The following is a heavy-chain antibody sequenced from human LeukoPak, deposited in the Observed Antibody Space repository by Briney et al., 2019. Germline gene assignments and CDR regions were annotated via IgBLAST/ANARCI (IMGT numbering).Heavy chain of an antibody. D-gene: IGHD2-15*01. Sequence: GGSLRLSCAASGFTFSSYTMNWVRRAPGKGLEWVSSISSSSSYIYYADSVKGRFTISRDNAKNSLYLQMNSLRADDTAVYYCARETYCSGGSCYKGNAFDIWGQGTMVTVSS. CDR1: GFTFSSYT. V-gene: IGHV3-21*01. CDR3: ARETYCSGGSCYKGNAFDI. CDR2: ISSSSSYI. J-gene: IGHJ3*02.